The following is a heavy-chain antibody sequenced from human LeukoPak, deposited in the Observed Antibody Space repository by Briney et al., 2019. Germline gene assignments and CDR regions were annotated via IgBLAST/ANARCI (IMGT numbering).Heavy chain of an antibody. Sequence: GASVKVSCKASGYTFTSYGISWVRQAPGQGLEWMGWISAYNGNTNYAQKLQGRVTMTTDTSTSTAYMELRSLRSDDTAVYYCARASMVRGVTDAFDIWGQGTMVTVSS. CDR1: GYTFTSYG. CDR3: ARASMVRGVTDAFDI. V-gene: IGHV1-18*01. D-gene: IGHD3-10*01. J-gene: IGHJ3*02. CDR2: ISAYNGNT.